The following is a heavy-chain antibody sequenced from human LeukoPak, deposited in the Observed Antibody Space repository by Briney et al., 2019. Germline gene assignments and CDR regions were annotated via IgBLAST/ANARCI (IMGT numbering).Heavy chain of an antibody. J-gene: IGHJ4*02. V-gene: IGHV1-69*13. Sequence: ASVKVSCKASGYTFTSYGISWVRQAPGQGLEWMGGIIPIFGTANYAQKFRGRVTITADESTSTAYMELSSLRSEDTAVYYCARKIPGNYFDYWGQGTLVTVSS. D-gene: IGHD1-14*01. CDR3: ARKIPGNYFDY. CDR2: IIPIFGTA. CDR1: GYTFTSYG.